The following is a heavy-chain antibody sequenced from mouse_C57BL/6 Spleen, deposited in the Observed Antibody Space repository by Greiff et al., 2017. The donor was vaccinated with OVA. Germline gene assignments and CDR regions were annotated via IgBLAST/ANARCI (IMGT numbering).Heavy chain of an antibody. CDR2: FYPGSGSI. D-gene: IGHD4-1*01. CDR1: GYTFTEYT. J-gene: IGHJ4*01. CDR3: ARHEEEAGHYYAMDY. Sequence: QVQLQQSGAELVKPGASVTLSCKASGYTFTEYTIHWVQQRSGQGLEWIGWFYPGSGSIKYNEKFKDKATLTADKSSSTVYMELSRLTSEDSAVYFCARHEEEAGHYYAMDYWGQGTSGTVSS. V-gene: IGHV1-62-2*01.